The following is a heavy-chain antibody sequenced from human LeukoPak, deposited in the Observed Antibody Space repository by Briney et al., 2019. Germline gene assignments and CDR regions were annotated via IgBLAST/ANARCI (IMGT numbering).Heavy chain of an antibody. D-gene: IGHD1-26*01. CDR3: ARGAWGAGDY. CDR2: IYYSGST. V-gene: IGHV4-59*12. J-gene: IGHJ4*02. Sequence: SQTLSLTCTVSGGSISSYYWSWIRQPPGKGLEWIGSIYYSGSTYYNPSLKSRVTISVDTSKNQFSLKLSSVTAADTAIYYCARGAWGAGDYWGQGILVTVSS. CDR1: GGSISSYY.